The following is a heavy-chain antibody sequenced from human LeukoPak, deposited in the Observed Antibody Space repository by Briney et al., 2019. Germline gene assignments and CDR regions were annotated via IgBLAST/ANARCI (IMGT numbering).Heavy chain of an antibody. D-gene: IGHD4-17*01. CDR2: FDPEDGET. CDR3: ATGVSRYGDYRGTYNWFDP. Sequence: ASVKVSCKVSGYTLTELSMHWVRQAPGKGLEWMGGFDPEDGETIYAQKFQGRVTMTEDTSTDTAYMELSSLRSEGTAVYYCATGVSRYGDYRGTYNWFDPWGQGTLVTVSS. V-gene: IGHV1-24*01. J-gene: IGHJ5*02. CDR1: GYTLTELS.